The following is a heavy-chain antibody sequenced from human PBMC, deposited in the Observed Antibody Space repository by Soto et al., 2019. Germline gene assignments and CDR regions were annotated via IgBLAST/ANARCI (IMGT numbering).Heavy chain of an antibody. Sequence: QVQLVQSGPEVKKPGASVTVSCKTSGYTFTDHGIDWVRQAPGQGLEWVGWVSSYNGNTNYAYNLKDRVIMTTDASTTTAYMELRGLRSADTAVYNCAREVEGSYSPADFWAQRTPVTVSS. J-gene: IGHJ4*02. CDR1: GYTFTDHG. D-gene: IGHD3-10*01. CDR3: AREVEGSYSPADF. CDR2: VSSYNGNT. V-gene: IGHV1-18*01.